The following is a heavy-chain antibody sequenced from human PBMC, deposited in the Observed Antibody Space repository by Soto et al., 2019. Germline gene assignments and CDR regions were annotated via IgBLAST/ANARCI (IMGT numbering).Heavy chain of an antibody. CDR2: INPDNGNT. D-gene: IGHD2-15*01. CDR1: GYTFTRYT. V-gene: IGHV1-3*01. J-gene: IGHJ5*02. CDR3: ARGIATGQLDP. Sequence: ASVKVSCKASGYTFTRYTINWVRQAPGQRLEWMGWINPDNGNTKSSQKFQDRVIITRDTSASTAYMDLSSLRSEDTAVYYCARGIATGQLDPWGQGTLVTASS.